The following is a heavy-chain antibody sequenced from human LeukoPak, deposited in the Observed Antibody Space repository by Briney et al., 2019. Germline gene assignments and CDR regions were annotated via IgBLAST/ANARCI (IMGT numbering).Heavy chain of an antibody. CDR3: ARHTIFGVLINDAFDI. Sequence: SETLSLTCAVYGGSFSGYYWSWICQPPGKGLEWIGEINHSGRNNYNPSLKSRVTISVDTSKKQFSLKLSSVTAADTAVYYCARHTIFGVLINDAFDIWGQGTMVTVSS. J-gene: IGHJ3*02. D-gene: IGHD3-3*01. CDR1: GGSFSGYY. V-gene: IGHV4-34*01. CDR2: INHSGRN.